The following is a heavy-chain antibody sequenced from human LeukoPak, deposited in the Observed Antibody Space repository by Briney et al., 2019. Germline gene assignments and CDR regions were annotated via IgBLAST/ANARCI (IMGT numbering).Heavy chain of an antibody. CDR2: INPNSGGT. CDR3: ARELVRGVISPDY. V-gene: IGHV1-2*02. J-gene: IGHJ4*02. Sequence: ASVKVSCRASGYTFTGYYMHWVRQAPGQGLEWMGWINPNSGGTNYAQKFQGRVTMTRDTSISTAYMEMSRLRSDDTAVYYCARELVRGVISPDYWGQGTLVTVSS. D-gene: IGHD3-10*01. CDR1: GYTFTGYY.